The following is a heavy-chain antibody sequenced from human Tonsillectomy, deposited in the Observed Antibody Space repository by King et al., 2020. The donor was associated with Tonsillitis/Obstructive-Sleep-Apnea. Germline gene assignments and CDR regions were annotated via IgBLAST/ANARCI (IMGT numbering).Heavy chain of an antibody. V-gene: IGHV3-13*05. J-gene: IGHJ6*02. CDR3: ARAYDSSGYYYYGMDV. CDR1: GFTFSRYD. Sequence: VQLVESGGGLVQPGGSLRLSCAASGFTFSRYDVHWVRQATGKGLEWVSGIGTAGDPYYPGSVKGRFTISRENAKNSLYLQMNSLRAGDTAVYYCARAYDSSGYYYYGMDVWGQGTTVTVSS. D-gene: IGHD3-22*01. CDR2: IGTAGDP.